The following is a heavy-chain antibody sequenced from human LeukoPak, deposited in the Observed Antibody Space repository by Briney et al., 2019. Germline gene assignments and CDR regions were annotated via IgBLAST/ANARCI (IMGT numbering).Heavy chain of an antibody. J-gene: IGHJ4*02. CDR2: FSGTSTLT. V-gene: IGHV3-21*04. CDR3: AKGRGSEYVFFDY. Sequence: GGSLRLSCAAFGFDFSHYGMSWVRQSPGKGLEWVSTFSGTSTLTYYADSVKGRFTISRDNAKNSLHLQMNSLRAEDTALYYCAKGRGSEYVFFDYWGQGTLVTVSS. CDR1: GFDFSHYG. D-gene: IGHD3-10*01.